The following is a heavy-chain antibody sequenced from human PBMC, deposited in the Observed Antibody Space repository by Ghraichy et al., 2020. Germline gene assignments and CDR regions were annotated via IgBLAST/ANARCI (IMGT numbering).Heavy chain of an antibody. Sequence: SETLSLTCTVSGGSFSSYYWSWIRQPAGKGLEWIGRIYPSGTPNYNPSLRSRLTMSVDTSKNQFSLNVRSVTAADTAVYYCARGAASASHYFDYWAREPWSPSPQ. V-gene: IGHV4-4*07. CDR3: ARGAASASHYFDY. CDR2: IYPSGTP. CDR1: GGSFSSYY. J-gene: IGHJ4*02. D-gene: IGHD1-26*01.